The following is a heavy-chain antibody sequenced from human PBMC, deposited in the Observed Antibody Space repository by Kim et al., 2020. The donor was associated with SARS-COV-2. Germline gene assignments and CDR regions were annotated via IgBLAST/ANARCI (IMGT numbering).Heavy chain of an antibody. D-gene: IGHD3-16*02. Sequence: KGRFTISRDDAKSTLYLQMNSLRAEDTAVYYCAKFLGLSRLTSYYYGMDVWGQGTTVTVSS. J-gene: IGHJ6*02. CDR3: AKFLGLSRLTSYYYGMDV. V-gene: IGHV3-23*01.